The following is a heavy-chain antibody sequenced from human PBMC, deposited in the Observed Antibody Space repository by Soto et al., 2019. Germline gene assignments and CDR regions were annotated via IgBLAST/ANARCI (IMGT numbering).Heavy chain of an antibody. CDR2: IYYSGST. Sequence: QVQLQESGPGLVKPSQTLSLTCTVSGGSISSGDYYWSWIRQPPGKGLEWIGYIYYSGSTYYNPSLKSRVTISVDTSKNHFSLKLSSVTAAVPAVYYCANNSDGYTFDDYWGQGTLVTVSS. D-gene: IGHD5-18*01. J-gene: IGHJ4*02. CDR1: GGSISSGDYY. CDR3: ANNSDGYTFDDY. V-gene: IGHV4-30-4*01.